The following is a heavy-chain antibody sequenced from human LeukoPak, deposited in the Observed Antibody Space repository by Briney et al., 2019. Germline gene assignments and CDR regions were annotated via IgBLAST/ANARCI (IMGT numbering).Heavy chain of an antibody. Sequence: SVKLSFKASGYPFTGYYMHWVRPAPGQGLEWMGWINPNSGGTNYAQKFQGRVTMTRDTSISTAYMELSRLRSDDTAVYYCARGEAAAGPYYFDYWGQGTLVTVSS. CDR1: GYPFTGYY. J-gene: IGHJ4*02. CDR3: ARGEAAAGPYYFDY. CDR2: INPNSGGT. V-gene: IGHV1-2*02. D-gene: IGHD6-13*01.